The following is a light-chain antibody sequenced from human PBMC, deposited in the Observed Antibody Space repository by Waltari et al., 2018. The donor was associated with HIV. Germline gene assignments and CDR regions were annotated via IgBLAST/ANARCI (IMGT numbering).Light chain of an antibody. CDR2: GAS. J-gene: IGKJ4*01. CDR3: QQYNDWPPLS. V-gene: IGKV3-15*01. Sequence: EVLLTQSPATLSVSPGERASLSCKASQSVRNNLAWYQQKPGQAPRLLIYGASTRATGIPARVSGSGSGTEFTLTISSLQSEDFAVYYCQQYNDWPPLSFGGGTRVEIK. CDR1: QSVRNN.